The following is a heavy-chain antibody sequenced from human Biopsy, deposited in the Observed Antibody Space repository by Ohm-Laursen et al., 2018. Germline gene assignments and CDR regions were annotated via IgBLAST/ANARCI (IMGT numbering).Heavy chain of an antibody. J-gene: IGHJ5*02. D-gene: IGHD2-21*01. V-gene: IGHV3-23*01. CDR1: GFIFRRND. Sequence: GSLRLSCAASGFIFRRNDMSWVRQAPEKGLEWVSGISGSGASTYYADSVKGRFTISRDNSKNTLFLQMDSLRADDTAVYYCVKAYSAIYWFDPWGQGTLVTVSS. CDR2: ISGSGAST. CDR3: VKAYSAIYWFDP.